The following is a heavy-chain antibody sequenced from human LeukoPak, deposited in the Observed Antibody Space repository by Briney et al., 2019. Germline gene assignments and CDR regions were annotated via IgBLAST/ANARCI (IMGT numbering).Heavy chain of an antibody. CDR1: GGTFSSYA. V-gene: IGHV1-69*04. CDR3: AKPLGACCDFDS. D-gene: IGHD2-21*02. CDR2: IIPILGIA. J-gene: IGHJ4*02. Sequence: SVKVSCKASGGTFSSYAISWVRQAPGQGLEWMGRIIPILGIANYAQKFQGRVTITADKSTSTAYMELSSLRSEDTAVYYCAKPLGACCDFDSWGQGTLVTVSS.